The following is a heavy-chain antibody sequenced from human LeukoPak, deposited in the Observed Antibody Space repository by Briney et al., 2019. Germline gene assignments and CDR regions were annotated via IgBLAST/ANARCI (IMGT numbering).Heavy chain of an antibody. CDR3: ARDLTGKYYIAC. J-gene: IGHJ4*02. Sequence: GGSLRLSCAASGFSFSSFGMYWVRQAPGEGLEWVAYIGYSGTNTHYADSVKGRFTISRDNSKNTVHLQMNSLRAADTALYSCARDLTGKYYIACWGQGTLVTVSS. CDR1: GFSFSSFG. V-gene: IGHV3-30*02. D-gene: IGHD2-8*02. CDR2: IGYSGTNT.